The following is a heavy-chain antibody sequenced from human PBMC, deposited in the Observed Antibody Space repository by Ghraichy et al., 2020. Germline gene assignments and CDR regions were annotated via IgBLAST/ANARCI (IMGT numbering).Heavy chain of an antibody. J-gene: IGHJ4*02. CDR3: ARVFRRYYDSSGYLFDY. V-gene: IGHV4-39*07. CDR1: GGSISSSSYY. Sequence: SETLSLTCTVSGGSISSSSYYWGWIRQPPGKGLEWIGSIYYSGSTYYNPSLKSRVTISVDTSKNQFSLKLSSVTAADTAVYYCARVFRRYYDSSGYLFDYWGQGTLVTVSS. CDR2: IYYSGST. D-gene: IGHD3-22*01.